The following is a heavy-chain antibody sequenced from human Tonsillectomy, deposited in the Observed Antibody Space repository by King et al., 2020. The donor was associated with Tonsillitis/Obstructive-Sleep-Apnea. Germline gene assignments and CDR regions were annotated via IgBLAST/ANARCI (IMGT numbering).Heavy chain of an antibody. CDR3: ARESMGIDAFDI. CDR1: GYTFTRYY. D-gene: IGHD2/OR15-2a*01. CDR2: INTNSGGT. V-gene: IGHV1-2*04. Sequence: QLVQSGAEVKKPGASVKGSCKASGYTFTRYYMHWVRQAPGQRVEGMGGINTNSGGTNYAQKFQGWVTMTRDTSISTAYMELSRLRSDDTAVYYCARESMGIDAFDIWGQGTMVTVSS. J-gene: IGHJ3*02.